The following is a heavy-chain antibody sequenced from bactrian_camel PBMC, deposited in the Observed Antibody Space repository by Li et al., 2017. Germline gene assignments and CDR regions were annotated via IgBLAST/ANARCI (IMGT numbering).Heavy chain of an antibody. V-gene: IGHV3S42*01. CDR3: AAMVTTGCSVSPETFRW. CDR2: IRGNSDTT. J-gene: IGHJ4*01. Sequence: QLVESGGGEAQPGGSLKLSCAVSGFPFRRATMSWVRQRPGKELEWVSTIRGNSDTTTYTDSVKGRFTISRADNTLFLQMNDLKPEDSAMYYCAAMVTTGCSVSPETFRWWGQGTQVTVS. D-gene: IGHD3*01. CDR1: GFPFRRAT.